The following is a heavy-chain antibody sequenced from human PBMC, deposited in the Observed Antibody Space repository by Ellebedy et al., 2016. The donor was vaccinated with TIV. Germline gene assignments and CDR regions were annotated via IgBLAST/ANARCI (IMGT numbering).Heavy chain of an antibody. J-gene: IGHJ4*02. CDR3: ARNPALRYFDWTIDY. CDR1: GYSISSGYY. V-gene: IGHV4-38-2*02. Sequence: GSLRLSXTVSGYSISSGYYWGWIRHPPGKGLEWIGSMFHSGSTYYNPSLKSRVTISVDTSKNQFSLKLSSVTAADTAVYYCARNPALRYFDWTIDYWGQGTLVTVSS. D-gene: IGHD3-9*01. CDR2: MFHSGST.